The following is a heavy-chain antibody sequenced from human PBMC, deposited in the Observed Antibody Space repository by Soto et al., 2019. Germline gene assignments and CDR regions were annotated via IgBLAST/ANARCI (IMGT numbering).Heavy chain of an antibody. V-gene: IGHV2-5*02. Sequence: QITLKESGPTLVKPTQTLTLTCTFSGFSLSSSGLGVGWIRQPPGKALEWLALIYWDDEKRYRPSLKSKLTTPXXTSKNHVPLTLTTMDPVDTATYYCAPTTGDAFFDSWGQGTLVTVSS. CDR2: IYWDDEK. J-gene: IGHJ4*02. CDR3: APTTGDAFFDS. CDR1: GFSLSSSGLG. D-gene: IGHD1-1*01.